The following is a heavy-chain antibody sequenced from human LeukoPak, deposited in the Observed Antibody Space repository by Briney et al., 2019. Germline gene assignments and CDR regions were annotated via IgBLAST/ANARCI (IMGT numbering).Heavy chain of an antibody. Sequence: ASVKVSCKASGYTFTGYYMHWVRQAPGQGLEWMGWINPNSGGTNYAQKFQGRVTMTRDTSISTAYMELSRLRSDDTAVYYRARGGYCSSTSCSSFDPWGQGTLVTVSS. J-gene: IGHJ5*02. D-gene: IGHD2-2*01. CDR1: GYTFTGYY. CDR3: ARGGYCSSTSCSSFDP. V-gene: IGHV1-2*02. CDR2: INPNSGGT.